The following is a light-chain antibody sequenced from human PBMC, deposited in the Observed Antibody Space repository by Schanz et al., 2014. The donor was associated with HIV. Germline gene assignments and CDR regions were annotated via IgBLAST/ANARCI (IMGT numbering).Light chain of an antibody. V-gene: IGLV1-40*01. CDR1: SSNIGAGYD. J-gene: IGLJ2*01. Sequence: QSVLAQPPSVSGAPGQRVTISCTGTSSNIGAGYDVHWYQLLPGTAPTLLIFDNTNRPSGVPARFSGSKSGSSASLAISGLQSEDEAVYYCATWDDNLSGPVFGGGTKLTVL. CDR2: DNT. CDR3: ATWDDNLSGPV.